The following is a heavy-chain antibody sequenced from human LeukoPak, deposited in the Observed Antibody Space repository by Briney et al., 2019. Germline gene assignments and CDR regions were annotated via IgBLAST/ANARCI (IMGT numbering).Heavy chain of an antibody. CDR2: IIPIFGTE. J-gene: IGHJ6*03. V-gene: IGHV1-69*06. Sequence: ASVKVSCKASGGTFSSYGISWVRQAPGQGLEWMGGIIPIFGTENYAQKFQGRVTITADKSTSTAYMELSRPRSDDTAVYYCARGVDTAMLPYYYYFMDVWAKGTTVTVSS. D-gene: IGHD5-18*01. CDR3: ARGVDTAMLPYYYYFMDV. CDR1: GGTFSSYG.